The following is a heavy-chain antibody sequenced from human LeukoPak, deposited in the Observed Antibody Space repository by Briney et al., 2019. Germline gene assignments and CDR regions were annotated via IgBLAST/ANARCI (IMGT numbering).Heavy chain of an antibody. Sequence: GGSLRLSCAASGFTFSSYGMHWVRQAPGKGLEWVAVISYDGSNKYYADSVKGRFTISRDNSKNTLYLQMNSLGAEDTAVYYCAKDIFAMVRGVIGAFDIWGQGTMVTVSS. D-gene: IGHD3-10*01. CDR2: ISYDGSNK. J-gene: IGHJ3*02. CDR1: GFTFSSYG. CDR3: AKDIFAMVRGVIGAFDI. V-gene: IGHV3-30*18.